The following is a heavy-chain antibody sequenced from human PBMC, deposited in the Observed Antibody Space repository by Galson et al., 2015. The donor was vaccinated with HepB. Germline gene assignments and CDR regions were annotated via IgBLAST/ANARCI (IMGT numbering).Heavy chain of an antibody. D-gene: IGHD2-2*01. CDR3: AREVVVVPAANSFYYYYYGMDV. CDR2: INPSGGST. Sequence: SVKVSCKASGYTFTSYYMHWVRQAPGQGLEWMGIINPSGGSTSYAQKFQGRVTMTRDTSTSTVYMELSSLRSEGTAVYYCAREVVVVPAANSFYYYYYGMDVWGQGTTVTVSS. V-gene: IGHV1-46*01. CDR1: GYTFTSYY. J-gene: IGHJ6*02.